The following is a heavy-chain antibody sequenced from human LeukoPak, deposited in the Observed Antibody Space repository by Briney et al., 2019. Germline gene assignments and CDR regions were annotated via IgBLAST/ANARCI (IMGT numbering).Heavy chain of an antibody. J-gene: IGHJ4*02. CDR1: GGSVSTDSRY. CDR3: ARGLSAIVY. CDR2: ISYSGST. D-gene: IGHD2-15*01. V-gene: IGHV4-61*01. Sequence: SETLSLTCTVSGGSVSTDSRYWNWIRQPPGKGLEWIGCISYSGSTKYNPSLRSRVTISGDTSKNQFSLKLSSVTAADTAVYYCARGLSAIVYWGQGTLVTVSS.